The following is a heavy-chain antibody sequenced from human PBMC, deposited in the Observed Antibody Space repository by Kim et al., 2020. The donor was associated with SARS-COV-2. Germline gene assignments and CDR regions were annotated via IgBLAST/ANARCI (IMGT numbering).Heavy chain of an antibody. J-gene: IGHJ5*02. Sequence: YNYYAVSVTSRITINPDTCKSQVSLQLNSVTPEDTAVYYCASGLGGRFDPWGQGTLVTVSS. V-gene: IGHV6-1*01. CDR2: YN. D-gene: IGHD3-16*01. CDR3: ASGLGGRFDP.